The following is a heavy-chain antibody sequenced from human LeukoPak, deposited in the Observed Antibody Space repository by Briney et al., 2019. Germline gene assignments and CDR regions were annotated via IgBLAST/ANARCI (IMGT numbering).Heavy chain of an antibody. CDR2: IIPIFGIA. CDR3: ARGIRRSSSSWYFDY. V-gene: IGHV1-69*05. D-gene: IGHD6-6*01. J-gene: IGHJ4*02. CDR1: GGTFSSYA. Sequence: ASVKVSCKASGGTFSSYAISWVRQAPGQGLEWLGGIIPIFGIANYAQKFQGRVTITTDESTSTAYMELSSLRSEDTAVYYCARGIRRSSSSWYFDYWGQGTLVTVSS.